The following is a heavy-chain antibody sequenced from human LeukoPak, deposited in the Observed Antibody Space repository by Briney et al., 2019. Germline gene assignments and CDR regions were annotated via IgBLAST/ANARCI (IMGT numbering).Heavy chain of an antibody. J-gene: IGHJ5*02. Sequence: SETLSLTCTVSGGSISSYYWSWIRQPPGKGLEWIGYIYYSGSTDYNPSLKSRVTMSLDTSKNQFSLKLSSVTAADTAVYYCARGGYSSSSNWFDPWGQGTLVTVSS. CDR1: GGSISSYY. CDR3: ARGGYSSSSNWFDP. CDR2: IYYSGST. V-gene: IGHV4-59*12. D-gene: IGHD6-13*01.